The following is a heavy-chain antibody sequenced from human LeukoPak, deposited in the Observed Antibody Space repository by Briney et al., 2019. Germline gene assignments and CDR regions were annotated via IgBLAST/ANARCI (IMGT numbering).Heavy chain of an antibody. CDR3: GGPNFYYFDY. Sequence: SETLSLTCTVSGASISSDTDYWGWIRRPPGKGLEWIGSIYYSGTTYYNPSLKSRVTISVDTSRNHFSLKLSSVTAADTAVYCCGGPNFYYFDYWGQGTLVTVSS. V-gene: IGHV4-39*02. CDR1: GASISSDTDY. D-gene: IGHD3-3*01. CDR2: IYYSGTT. J-gene: IGHJ4*02.